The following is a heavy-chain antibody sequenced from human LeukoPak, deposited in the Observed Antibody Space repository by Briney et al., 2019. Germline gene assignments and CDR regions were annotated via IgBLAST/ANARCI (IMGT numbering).Heavy chain of an antibody. V-gene: IGHV1-18*01. CDR3: ARRTNLLVSSSGYIPYYYYYMDV. J-gene: IGHJ6*03. CDR1: RCTFTSYG. Sequence: GASVKVSCKASRCTFTSYGISWVRQAPGQGLEWMGWISAYNGNTSYAQKLQGRVTMTTDTSTSTAYMELRSLRSDDTAVYYCARRTNLLVSSSGYIPYYYYYMDVWGKGTTVTVSS. CDR2: ISAYNGNT. D-gene: IGHD3-22*01.